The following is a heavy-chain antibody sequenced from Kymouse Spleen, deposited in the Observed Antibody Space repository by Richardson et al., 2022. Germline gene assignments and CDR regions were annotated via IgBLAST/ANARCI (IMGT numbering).Heavy chain of an antibody. D-gene: IGHD6-19*01. V-gene: IGHV4-4*02. CDR3: ARDQIAVTTTISHYYYYGMDV. CDR1: GGSISSSNW. Sequence: QVQLQESGPGLVKPSGTLSLTCAVSGGSISSSNWWSWVRQPPGKGLEWIGEIYHSGSTNYNPSLKSRVTISVDKSKNQFSLKLSSVTAADTAVYYCARDQIAVTTTISHYYYYGMDVWGQGTTVTVSS. CDR2: IYHSGST. J-gene: IGHJ6*02.